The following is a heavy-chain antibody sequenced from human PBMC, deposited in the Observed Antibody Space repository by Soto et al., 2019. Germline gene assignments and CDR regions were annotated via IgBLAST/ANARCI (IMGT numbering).Heavy chain of an antibody. J-gene: IGHJ4*02. CDR1: GGSFSGYY. V-gene: IGHV4-34*01. CDR3: LIVVVTATGYYFDY. D-gene: IGHD2-21*02. CDR2: INHSGST. Sequence: SETLSLTCAVYGGSFSGYYWSWIRQPPGKGLEWIGEINHSGSTNYNPSLKSRVTISVDTSKNQFSLKLSSVTAADTAVYYCLIVVVTATGYYFDYWGQGTLVTVSS.